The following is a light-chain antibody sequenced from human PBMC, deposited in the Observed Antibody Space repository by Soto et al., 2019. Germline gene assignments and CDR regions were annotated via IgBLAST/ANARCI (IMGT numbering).Light chain of an antibody. CDR3: QQYDNLPPFT. CDR1: QDISNF. Sequence: DLQMTQSPSSLSASVGDRVTITCQASQDISNFLNWYQQKPGTAPKLLIYDASNLETGVPSRFSVSGSRTDFTFTISSLQPEDIATDYCQQYDNLPPFTFGPGTKVDIK. J-gene: IGKJ3*01. V-gene: IGKV1-33*01. CDR2: DAS.